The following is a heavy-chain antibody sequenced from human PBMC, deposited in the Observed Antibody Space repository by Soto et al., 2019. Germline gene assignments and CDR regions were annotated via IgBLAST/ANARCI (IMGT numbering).Heavy chain of an antibody. CDR2: IFYSGST. V-gene: IGHV4-4*02. CDR3: VHHGGVPYYHDF. J-gene: IGHJ4*02. D-gene: IGHD2-8*01. CDR1: GGSLSSSSW. Sequence: PSETLSLTCAVSGGSLSSSSWWSWVRLPPGKTLEWLGEIFYSGSTKYNPSLNSRVTISADQSKNDFSLRLSSVTAADTAVYYCVHHGGVPYYHDFWGQGMLVTVSS.